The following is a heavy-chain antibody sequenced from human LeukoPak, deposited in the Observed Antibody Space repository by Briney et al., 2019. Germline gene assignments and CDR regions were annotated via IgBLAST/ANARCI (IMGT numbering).Heavy chain of an antibody. CDR2: ISGDGRTI. D-gene: IGHD2-2*01. Sequence: PGGSLRLSCVASGFTISRYWVNWVRQAPGKGLVWVSRISGDGRTISYADSVKGRFTISIDNAKNTLSLQMNSLRGEDTAVYYCGREDRIVLGNDALDIWGQGSMVTVSS. V-gene: IGHV3-74*01. CDR3: GREDRIVLGNDALDI. CDR1: GFTISRYW. J-gene: IGHJ3*02.